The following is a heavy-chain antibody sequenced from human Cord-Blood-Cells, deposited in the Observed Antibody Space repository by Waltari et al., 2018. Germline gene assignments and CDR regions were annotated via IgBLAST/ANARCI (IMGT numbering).Heavy chain of an antibody. D-gene: IGHD1-26*01. CDR1: GFTCLSHG. J-gene: IGHJ4*02. CDR2: IWYDGSNK. Sequence: QVQLVESGGGVVQPGRSLSLSCAASGFTCLSHGRHRVRQAPGKGLEWVAVIWYDGSNKYYADSVKGRFTISRDNSKNTLYLQMNSLRAEDTAVYYCARGRSGSYLFDYWGQGTLVTVSS. V-gene: IGHV3-33*01. CDR3: ARGRSGSYLFDY.